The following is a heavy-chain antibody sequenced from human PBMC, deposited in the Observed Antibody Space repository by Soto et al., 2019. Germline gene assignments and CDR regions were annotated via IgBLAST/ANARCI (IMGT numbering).Heavy chain of an antibody. CDR2: ISPKNGDT. J-gene: IGHJ4*02. V-gene: IGHV1-18*01. CDR1: GYTLCGYC. D-gene: IGHD1-7*01. CDR3: ASRDPGTSVDY. Sequence: APVKGSRKGSGYTLCGYCVSWGRLAPGQGLEWMGWISPKNGDTNYAQKFRGRVTMTADTVTSTVYLDLRSLKSDDTAVYYCASRDPGTSVDYWGQGTLVTVSS.